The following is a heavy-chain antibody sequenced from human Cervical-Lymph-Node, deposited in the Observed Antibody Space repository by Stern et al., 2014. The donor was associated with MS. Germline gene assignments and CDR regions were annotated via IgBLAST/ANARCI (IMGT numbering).Heavy chain of an antibody. CDR1: GFDFSVYG. CDR2: ISYDGSDE. J-gene: IGHJ4*02. V-gene: IGHV3-30*18. Sequence: QVQLVESGGGVVLPGRSLRLSCIVSGFDFSVYGMHWVRQAPGKGLEWVAVISYDGSDEFYADSVKGRFTISRDNSKNTLFLQMNSLRAEDTAMYYCAKDAPGITVAGFFDYWGQGTVVTVSS. CDR3: AKDAPGITVAGFFDY. D-gene: IGHD6-19*01.